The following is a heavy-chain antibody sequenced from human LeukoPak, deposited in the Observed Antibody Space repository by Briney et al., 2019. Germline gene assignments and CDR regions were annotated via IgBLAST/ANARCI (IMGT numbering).Heavy chain of an antibody. V-gene: IGHV3-48*01. CDR2: ISSSGSVV. Sequence: GGSLRLSCAASGFTFSIYSMNWVRQAPGKRLEWLAYISSSGSVVYYADSVKGRFTISRDNARKSLFLQMSSLGVEDTAVYYCARDQWEVALDYWGQGILVTVSS. CDR3: ARDQWEVALDY. J-gene: IGHJ4*02. CDR1: GFTFSIYS. D-gene: IGHD5-12*01.